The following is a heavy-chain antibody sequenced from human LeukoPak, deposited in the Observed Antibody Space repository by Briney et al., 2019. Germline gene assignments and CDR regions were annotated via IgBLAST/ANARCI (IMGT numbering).Heavy chain of an antibody. J-gene: IGHJ3*02. V-gene: IGHV3-53*01. D-gene: IGHD6-13*01. CDR2: TYTCGNK. CDR1: GFVVSDTF. Sequence: GGSLRLSCAASGFVVSDTFMSWFRQAPGKGLEWVSVTYTCGNKFYADSVKGRFTISRDNSENTLYLQMNNLRAEDTAVYYCARPHNSSLDNAFDIWGQGTRVTVSS. CDR3: ARPHNSSLDNAFDI.